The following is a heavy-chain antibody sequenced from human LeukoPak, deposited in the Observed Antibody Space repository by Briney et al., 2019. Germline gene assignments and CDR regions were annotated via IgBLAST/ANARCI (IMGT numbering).Heavy chain of an antibody. J-gene: IGHJ6*02. V-gene: IGHV3-23*01. CDR3: AKVRDYYYYGMDV. CDR1: GFTFSSYA. CDR2: ISGSGGST. Sequence: GGSLRLSCAASGFTFSSYAMTWVRQAPGKGLEWVSAISGSGGSTYYADSVKGRFTISRDNSKNKLYQQMNSLRAEDTAVYYCAKVRDYYYYGMDVWGQGTTVTVSS.